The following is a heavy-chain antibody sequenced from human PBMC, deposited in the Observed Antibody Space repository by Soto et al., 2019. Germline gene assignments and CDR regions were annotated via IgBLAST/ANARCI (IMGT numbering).Heavy chain of an antibody. CDR1: GYTFTTYG. CDR3: ARDFTKSSSWPYYFDY. D-gene: IGHD6-13*01. Sequence: QVQLVQSGAEVKKPGASVKVSCKTSGYTFTTYGIVWVRQAPGDGLEGMGWIRAYSGSTKFAQKLQGRVTMTTDTSTTKAYMELRSLTSDDTAVYYCARDFTKSSSWPYYFDYWGQGTLVTVSS. V-gene: IGHV1-18*01. CDR2: IRAYSGST. J-gene: IGHJ4*02.